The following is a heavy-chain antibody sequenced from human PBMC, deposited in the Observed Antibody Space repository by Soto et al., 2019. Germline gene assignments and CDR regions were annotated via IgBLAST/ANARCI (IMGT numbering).Heavy chain of an antibody. CDR1: GFIFENFG. Sequence: GGSLRLSCAASGFIFENFGMSWVRQAPGKGLEWISSISGSGFKKYYADSVKGRFTTSRDNSKSTVYLELNNLSAEDTAVYHCAKNQGVELVPLATVDWFDPWGQGSVVTVSS. D-gene: IGHD1-26*01. CDR3: AKNQGVELVPLATVDWFDP. CDR2: ISGSGFKK. V-gene: IGHV3-23*01. J-gene: IGHJ5*02.